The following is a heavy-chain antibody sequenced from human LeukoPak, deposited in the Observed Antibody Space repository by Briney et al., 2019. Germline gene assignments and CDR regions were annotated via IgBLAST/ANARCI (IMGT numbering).Heavy chain of an antibody. CDR2: IIPILGIA. D-gene: IGHD3-3*01. CDR3: ARVGGERYDFWSGYDYYGMDV. Sequence: SVKVSCKASGGTFSSYAIIWVRQAPGQGLEWTGRIIPILGIANYAQKFQGRVTITADKSTSTAYMELSSLRSEDAAVYYCARVGGERYDFWSGYDYYGMDVWGQGTTVTVSS. CDR1: GGTFSSYA. V-gene: IGHV1-69*04. J-gene: IGHJ6*02.